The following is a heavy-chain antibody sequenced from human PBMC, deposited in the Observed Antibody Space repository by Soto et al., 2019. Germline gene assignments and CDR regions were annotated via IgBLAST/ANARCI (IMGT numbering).Heavy chain of an antibody. D-gene: IGHD3-3*01. CDR1: GGSISSSSYY. CDR3: ARDYGEYDFWSGYQYYYYMDV. V-gene: IGHV4-39*07. J-gene: IGHJ6*03. Sequence: PSETLSLTCTVSGGSISSSSYYWGWIRQPPGKGLEWIGSIYYSGSTNYNPSLKSRVTISVDTSKNQFSLKLSSVTAADTAVYYCARDYGEYDFWSGYQYYYYMDVWGKGTTVTVSS. CDR2: IYYSGST.